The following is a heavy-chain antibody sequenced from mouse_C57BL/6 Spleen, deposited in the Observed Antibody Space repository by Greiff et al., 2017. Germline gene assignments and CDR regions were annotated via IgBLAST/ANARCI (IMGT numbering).Heavy chain of an antibody. CDR1: GFTFSDYY. D-gene: IGHD1-1*01. CDR2: INHDGSST. V-gene: IGHV5-16*01. J-gene: IGHJ2*01. Sequence: EVQLVESEGGLVQPGSSMKLSCTASGFTFSDYYMAWVRQVPEKGLEWVANINHDGSSTYYLDSLKSRFIISRDNAKNILYLQMSSLKAEDTATYYCARAITTVVAHYFDYWGQGTTLTVSS. CDR3: ARAITTVVAHYFDY.